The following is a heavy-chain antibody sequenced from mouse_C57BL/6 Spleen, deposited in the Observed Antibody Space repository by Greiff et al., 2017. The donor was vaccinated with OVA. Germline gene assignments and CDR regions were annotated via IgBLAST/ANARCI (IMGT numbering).Heavy chain of an antibody. CDR3: AREVDSSGYDAMDY. V-gene: IGHV1-81*01. CDR1: GYTFTSYG. Sequence: VQLQQSGAELARPGASVKLSCKASGYTFTSYGISWVKQRTGQGLEWIGEIYPRSGNTYYNEKFKGKATLTADKSSSTAYMELRSLTSEDSAVYFCAREVDSSGYDAMDYWGQGTSVTVSS. J-gene: IGHJ4*01. CDR2: IYPRSGNT. D-gene: IGHD3-2*02.